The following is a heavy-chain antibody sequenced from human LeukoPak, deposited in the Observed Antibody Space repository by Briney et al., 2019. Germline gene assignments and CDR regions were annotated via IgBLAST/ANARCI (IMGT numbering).Heavy chain of an antibody. J-gene: IGHJ5*02. D-gene: IGHD3-10*01. Sequence: PSETLSLTCAVYGGSFSGYYWSWIHQPPGKGLEWIGEINHSGSTNYNPSLKSRVTISVDTSKNQFSLKLSSVTAADTAVYYCARRSLRYYYGSGRLYWFDPWGQGTLVTVSS. CDR2: INHSGST. CDR3: ARRSLRYYYGSGRLYWFDP. CDR1: GGSFSGYY. V-gene: IGHV4-34*01.